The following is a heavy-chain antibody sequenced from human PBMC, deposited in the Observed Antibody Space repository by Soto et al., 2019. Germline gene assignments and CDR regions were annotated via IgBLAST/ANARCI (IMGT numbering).Heavy chain of an antibody. CDR1: GFTFDDYA. Sequence: GGSLRLSCAASGFTFDDYAMHWVRQAPGKGLEWVSGISWSSGSVGYADSVKGRFTISRDNAKNSLYLQMNSLRAEDTAVYYCAKFKYYDFWSGYYPMYYGMDVWGQGTTVTVSS. CDR3: AKFKYYDFWSGYYPMYYGMDV. J-gene: IGHJ6*02. CDR2: ISWSSGSV. V-gene: IGHV3-9*01. D-gene: IGHD3-3*01.